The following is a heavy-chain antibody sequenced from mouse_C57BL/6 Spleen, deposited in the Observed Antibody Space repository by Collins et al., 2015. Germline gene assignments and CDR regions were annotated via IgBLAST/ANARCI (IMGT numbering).Heavy chain of an antibody. Sequence: VIWGDGSTNYHSALISRLSISKDNSKSLSFLKLNSLQTDDTATYYCAKPDLLRYFDVWGAGTTVTVSS. J-gene: IGHJ1*01. V-gene: IGHV2-3*01. CDR3: AKPDLLRYFDV. CDR2: IWGDGST.